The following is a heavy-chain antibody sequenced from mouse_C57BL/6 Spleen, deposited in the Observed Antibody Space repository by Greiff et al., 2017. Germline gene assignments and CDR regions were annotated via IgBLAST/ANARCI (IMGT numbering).Heavy chain of an antibody. V-gene: IGHV1-72*01. CDR1: GYTFTSYW. J-gene: IGHJ4*01. CDR3: ARSESMSNYYAMDY. CDR2: IDPNSGGT. D-gene: IGHD2-3*01. Sequence: VQLQESGAELVKPGASVKLSCKASGYTFTSYWMHWVKQRPGRGLEWIGRIDPNSGGTKYNEKFKSKATLTVDKPSSTAYMQLSSLTSEDSAVYYCARSESMSNYYAMDYWGQGTSVTVSS.